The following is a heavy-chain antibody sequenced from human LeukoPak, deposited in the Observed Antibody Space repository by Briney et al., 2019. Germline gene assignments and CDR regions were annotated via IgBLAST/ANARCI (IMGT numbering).Heavy chain of an antibody. J-gene: IGHJ3*02. Sequence: SPSETLSLTCTVSGVSVSSGSYYWRWIRQPPGKGLEWIGYIYYSGSTNYNPSLKSRVTISVDTSKNQFSLKLSSVTAADTAVYYCAREREYSSSWYAFDIWGQGTMVTVSS. CDR3: AREREYSSSWYAFDI. D-gene: IGHD6-13*01. CDR1: GVSVSSGSYY. V-gene: IGHV4-61*01. CDR2: IYYSGST.